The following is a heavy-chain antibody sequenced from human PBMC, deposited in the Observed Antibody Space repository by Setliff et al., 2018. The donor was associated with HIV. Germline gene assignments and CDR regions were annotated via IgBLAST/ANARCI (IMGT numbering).Heavy chain of an antibody. CDR3: ARRTYGQSRDVFDI. J-gene: IGHJ3*02. D-gene: IGHD2-2*01. CDR1: GFTFSDYY. Sequence: GGSLRLSCAASGFTFSDYYMSWIRQAPGKGLEWISYISSSGGVKYYADSVKGRFTISRDNAKTSVSLQMDSLRADDTAIYYCARRTYGQSRDVFDIWGQGTTVTVSS. CDR2: ISSSGGVK. V-gene: IGHV3-11*01.